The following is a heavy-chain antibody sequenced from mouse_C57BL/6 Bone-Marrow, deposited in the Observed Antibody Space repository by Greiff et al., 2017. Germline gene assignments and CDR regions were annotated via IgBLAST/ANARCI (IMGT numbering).Heavy chain of an antibody. CDR2: ISGGGGNT. V-gene: IGHV5-9*01. Sequence: EVNVVESGGGLVKPGGSLKLSCAASGFTFSSYTMSWVRQTPEKRLEWVATISGGGGNTYYPDSVKGRFTISRDNAKNTLYLQMSSLRSEDTALYYCERHDPLDYWGQGTTLTVSS. J-gene: IGHJ2*01. CDR1: GFTFSSYT. CDR3: ERHDPLDY.